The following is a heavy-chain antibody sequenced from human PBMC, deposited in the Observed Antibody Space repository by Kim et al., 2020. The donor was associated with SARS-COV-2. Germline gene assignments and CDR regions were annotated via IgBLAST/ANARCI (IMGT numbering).Heavy chain of an antibody. J-gene: IGHJ4*02. CDR2: IYSGGSSK. CDR3: AKQGGSGGLNFDC. CDR1: GFTSGSYA. V-gene: IGHV3-23*03. Sequence: GGSLRLSCAASGFTSGSYAMSWFRQAPGKGLEWVSVIYSGGSSKYYADSVKGRFTISRDDSKDTLYLQMNSLRADDTAVYYCAKQGGSGGLNFDCWGQGTLVTVSS. D-gene: IGHD3-10*01.